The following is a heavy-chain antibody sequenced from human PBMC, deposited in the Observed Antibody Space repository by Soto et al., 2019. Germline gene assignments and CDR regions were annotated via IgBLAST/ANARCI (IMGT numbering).Heavy chain of an antibody. Sequence: SETLSLTCTLSGGSVRAPVWWNWVRQSPDKGLEWIAEVHISGHSNYNPSLRSRVSVSIDSSKNQFYLNLNSVTAADTAIYYCARVRQGCSANNCYFDPWGQGTQVTVSS. J-gene: IGHJ5*01. D-gene: IGHD1-1*01. CDR2: VHISGHS. CDR3: ARVRQGCSANNCYFDP. CDR1: GGSVRAPVW. V-gene: IGHV4-4*02.